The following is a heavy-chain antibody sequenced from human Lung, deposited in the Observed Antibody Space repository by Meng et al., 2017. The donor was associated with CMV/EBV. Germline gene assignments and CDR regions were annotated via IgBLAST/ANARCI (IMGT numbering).Heavy chain of an antibody. J-gene: IGHJ5*02. D-gene: IGHD3-3*01. CDR2: IYYSGST. CDR3: ARVGSDFWSGYWP. Sequence: TLSLXXTVSGGSISSGDYYWSWIRQSPGKGLEWIGYIYYSGSTYYNPSPKSRVTISLDTPKNQFSLKLSSVTAADTAVYYCARVGSDFWSGYWPWGQGTXVTVSS. CDR1: GGSISSGDYY. V-gene: IGHV4-30-4*08.